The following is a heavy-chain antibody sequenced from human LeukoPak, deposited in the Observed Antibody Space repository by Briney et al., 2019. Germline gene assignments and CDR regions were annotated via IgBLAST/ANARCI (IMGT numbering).Heavy chain of an antibody. D-gene: IGHD2-15*01. CDR3: AREAEEYCSGGSCYAGSFDY. Sequence: GGSLRLSCAASGFTFSSYDMHWVRQATGKGLEWVSAIGTAGDTYYPGSVKGRFTISRENAKNSLYLQMNSLRAEDTAVYYCAREAEEYCSGGSCYAGSFDYWGQGTLVTVSS. CDR2: IGTAGDT. CDR1: GFTFSSYD. J-gene: IGHJ4*02. V-gene: IGHV3-13*01.